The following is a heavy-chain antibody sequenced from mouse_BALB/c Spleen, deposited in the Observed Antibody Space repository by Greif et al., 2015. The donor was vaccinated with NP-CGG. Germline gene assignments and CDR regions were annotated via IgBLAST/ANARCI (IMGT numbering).Heavy chain of an antibody. D-gene: IGHD1-3*01. Sequence: QVQLQQSGAELVRPGASVKLSCKASGYTFTSYWINWVKQRPGQGLEWIGNIYPSDSYTNYNQKFKDKATLTVDKSSSTAYMQLSSPTSEDSAVYYCTRRDGTKGYYAMDYWGQGTSVTVSS. V-gene: IGHV1-69*02. CDR1: GYTFTSYW. CDR2: IYPSDSYT. J-gene: IGHJ4*01. CDR3: TRRDGTKGYYAMDY.